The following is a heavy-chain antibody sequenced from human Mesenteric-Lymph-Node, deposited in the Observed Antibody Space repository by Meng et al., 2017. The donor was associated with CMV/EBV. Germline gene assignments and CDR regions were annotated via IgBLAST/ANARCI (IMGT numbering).Heavy chain of an antibody. CDR2: ISTSGSTK. CDR1: GFTFSDYY. V-gene: IGHV3-11*04. J-gene: IGHJ4*02. CDR3: ARYTIFGVLFDY. Sequence: CAASGFTFSDYYMSWIRQAPGKGLEWLSYISTSGSTKDYADSVKGRFTISRDNAKKSLYPQLNSLRAEDTAVYYCARYTIFGVLFDYWGQGTLVTVSS. D-gene: IGHD3-3*01.